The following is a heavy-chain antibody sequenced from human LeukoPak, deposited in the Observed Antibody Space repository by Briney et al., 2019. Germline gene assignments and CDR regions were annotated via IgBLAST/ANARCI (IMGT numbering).Heavy chain of an antibody. Sequence: PVASVKVSCKASGYTFTSYYMHWVRQATGQGLEWMGWMNPNSGNTGYAQKFQGRVTMTRNTSISTAYMELSSLRSEDTAVYYCARGKRGYCTNGVCPYYFDYWGQGTLVTVSS. J-gene: IGHJ4*02. CDR2: MNPNSGNT. D-gene: IGHD2-8*01. CDR1: GYTFTSYY. CDR3: ARGKRGYCTNGVCPYYFDY. V-gene: IGHV1-8*02.